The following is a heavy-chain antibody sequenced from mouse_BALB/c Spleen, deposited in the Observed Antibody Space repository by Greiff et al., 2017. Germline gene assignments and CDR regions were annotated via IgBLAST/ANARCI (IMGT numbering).Heavy chain of an antibody. J-gene: IGHJ3*01. D-gene: IGHD1-2*01. CDR3: ARSGTTAPWFAY. CDR2: ISYSGST. CDR1: GYSITSDYA. V-gene: IGHV3-2*02. Sequence: DVKLVESGPGLVKPSQSLSLTCTVTGYSITSDYAWNWIRQFPGNKLEWMGYISYSGSTSYNPSLKSRISITRDTSKNQFFLQLNSVTTEDTATYYCARSGTTAPWFAYWGEGTLVTVSA.